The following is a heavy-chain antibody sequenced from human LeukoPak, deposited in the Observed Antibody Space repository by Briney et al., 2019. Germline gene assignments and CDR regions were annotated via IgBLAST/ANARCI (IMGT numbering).Heavy chain of an antibody. CDR3: AIYDSSGYYNY. CDR1: GFTFSNYA. Sequence: GGSLRLSCAASGFTFSNYAMSWVRQAPRRGLEWVSAISGSSGLTYYADSVKGRFTISRDNSKNTLYLQMNSLRAEDTAVYYCAIYDSSGYYNYWGQGTLVTVSS. D-gene: IGHD3-22*01. V-gene: IGHV3-23*01. J-gene: IGHJ4*02. CDR2: ISGSSGLT.